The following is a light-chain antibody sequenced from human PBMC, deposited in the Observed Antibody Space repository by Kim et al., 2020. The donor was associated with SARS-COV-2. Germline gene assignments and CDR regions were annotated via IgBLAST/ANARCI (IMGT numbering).Light chain of an antibody. CDR1: QSVSSS. V-gene: IGKV3-11*01. CDR3: QQRSDWPT. Sequence: EIVLTQSPATLSLSPGERATLSCRASQSVSSSLAWYQQKPGQAPRLLMYDASNRATGIPARFSGSGSGTDFTLTIISLEPEDFAIYYCQQRSDWPTFGGGTKVDIK. CDR2: DAS. J-gene: IGKJ4*01.